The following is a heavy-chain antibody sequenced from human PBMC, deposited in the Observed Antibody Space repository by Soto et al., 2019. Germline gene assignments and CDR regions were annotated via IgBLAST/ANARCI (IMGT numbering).Heavy chain of an antibody. D-gene: IGHD3-22*01. CDR2: IFHSGST. V-gene: IGHV4-4*02. J-gene: IGHJ1*01. CDR3: AREDYYDSSD. CDR1: GGSISSTNW. Sequence: SETLSLTCAVSGGSISSTNWWSWVRQPPGKEPEWRGEIFHSGSTNYNQSLKSRVTISVDKSKNLFSLKLSSVSAADTAVYYCAREDYYDSSDWGQGTLVTVSS.